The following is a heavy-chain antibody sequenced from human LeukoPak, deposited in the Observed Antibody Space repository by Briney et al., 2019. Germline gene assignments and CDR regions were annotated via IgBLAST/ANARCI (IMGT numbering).Heavy chain of an antibody. Sequence: SETLSLTCTVSGAPFSGYYWGWIRQAAGTGPEWIGRIYTNGRPDYNPSLRCRVTISVDTSKNQFSLKLSSMTAADTAVYYCAREAREYEGSGYQYGNWGQGTLVTVSS. V-gene: IGHV4-4*07. J-gene: IGHJ4*02. CDR2: IYTNGRP. D-gene: IGHD3-22*01. CDR3: AREAREYEGSGYQYGN. CDR1: GAPFSGYY.